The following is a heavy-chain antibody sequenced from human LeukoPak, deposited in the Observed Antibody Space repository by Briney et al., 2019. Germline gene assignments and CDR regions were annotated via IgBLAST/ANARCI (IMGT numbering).Heavy chain of an antibody. J-gene: IGHJ4*02. CDR1: GYTFSTYG. CDR3: ARPASSSWGIDY. V-gene: IGHV1-18*01. D-gene: IGHD3-16*01. Sequence: ASMKVSCKGSGYTFSTYGITWVRQAPGQGLEWMGWIIPYNGNTNYAQNFQGRVTMTTDTSTSTAYMELRSLTSDDTAVYYCARPASSSWGIDYWGQGTLLIVSS. CDR2: IIPYNGNT.